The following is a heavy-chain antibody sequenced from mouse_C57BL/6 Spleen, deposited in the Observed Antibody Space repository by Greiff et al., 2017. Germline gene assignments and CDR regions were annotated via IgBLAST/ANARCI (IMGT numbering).Heavy chain of an antibody. Sequence: QVQLQQPGAELVMPGASVKLSCKASGYTFTSYWMHWVKQRPGQGLEWIGEIDPSDSYTNYNQKFKGKSTLTVDKSSSTAYMQLSSLTSEDSAVYYCASGYSRLGYWGQGTTLTVSS. CDR3: ASGYSRLGY. CDR2: IDPSDSYT. D-gene: IGHD1-2*01. CDR1: GYTFTSYW. V-gene: IGHV1-69*01. J-gene: IGHJ2*01.